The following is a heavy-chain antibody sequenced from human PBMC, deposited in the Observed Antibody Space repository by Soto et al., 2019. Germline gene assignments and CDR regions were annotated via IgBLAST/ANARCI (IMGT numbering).Heavy chain of an antibody. CDR3: ARCVKGIDY. J-gene: IGHJ4*02. Sequence: EVQLVESGGGLVKPGGSLRLSCAGSGFTFSSYSMYWVRQAPGKGLEWVSSISSSSSYIYYADSVKGRITISSNNANNSRYLQMNSLRADDTAVYYFARCVKGIDYCGQGSLGTVSS. V-gene: IGHV3-21*01. CDR2: ISSSSSYI. CDR1: GFTFSSYS. D-gene: IGHD2-8*01.